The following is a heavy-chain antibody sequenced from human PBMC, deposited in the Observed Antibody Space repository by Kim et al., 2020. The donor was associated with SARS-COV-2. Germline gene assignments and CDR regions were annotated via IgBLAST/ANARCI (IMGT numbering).Heavy chain of an antibody. CDR2: ISAYNGNT. CDR1: GYTFTSYG. J-gene: IGHJ6*03. D-gene: IGHD3-10*01. V-gene: IGHV1-18*01. CDR3: AREYVTMVQGGLYYYYYMDV. Sequence: ASVKVSCKASGYTFTSYGISWVRQAPGQGLEWMGWISAYNGNTNYAQKLQGRVTMTTDTSTSTAYMELRSLRSDDTAVYYCAREYVTMVQGGLYYYYYMDVWGKGTTVTVSS.